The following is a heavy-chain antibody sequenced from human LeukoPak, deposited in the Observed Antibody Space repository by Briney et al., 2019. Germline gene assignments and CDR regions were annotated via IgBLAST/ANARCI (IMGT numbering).Heavy chain of an antibody. J-gene: IGHJ4*02. CDR2: IYYSGST. CDR3: ARAVFAMAGRDYFDY. V-gene: IGHV4-30-4*01. CDR1: GGSISSGDYF. Sequence: TSETLSLTCTVSGGSISSGDYFWSWIRQPPGKGLEWIGCIYYSGSTYYNPSLKSRVTISVDTSKNQFSLKLSSVTAADTAVYYCARAVFAMAGRDYFDYWGQGTLVTVSS. D-gene: IGHD6-19*01.